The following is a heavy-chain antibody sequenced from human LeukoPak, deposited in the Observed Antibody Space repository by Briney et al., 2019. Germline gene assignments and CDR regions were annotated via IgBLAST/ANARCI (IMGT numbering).Heavy chain of an antibody. CDR3: ARDRNGWSRGVCMDV. D-gene: IGHD3-10*01. J-gene: IGHJ6*02. Sequence: GGSLRLSCAASGFTFSSYEMNWVRQAPGKGLDGVANIGRSGRTIYYADSVQGRFTISRDNAKNSLYLQMNRRRAEDTAVYYCARDRNGWSRGVCMDVWGQGTTVPVSS. V-gene: IGHV3-48*03. CDR1: GFTFSSYE. CDR2: IGRSGRTI.